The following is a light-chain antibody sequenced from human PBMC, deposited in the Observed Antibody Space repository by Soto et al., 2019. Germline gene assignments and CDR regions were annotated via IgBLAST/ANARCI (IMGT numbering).Light chain of an antibody. CDR3: QQYNNWPPLT. CDR2: AAS. CDR1: QSVGSN. J-gene: IGKJ4*01. V-gene: IGKV3-15*01. Sequence: EVVMPQSPATLSVSPGERATLSCRASQSVGSNLAWYQQKPGQAPRLLIYAASTRAKGIPDRFSGSGSGTEFPLAIGSLQSEDFAVYYCQQYNNWPPLTFGGGTKVDI.